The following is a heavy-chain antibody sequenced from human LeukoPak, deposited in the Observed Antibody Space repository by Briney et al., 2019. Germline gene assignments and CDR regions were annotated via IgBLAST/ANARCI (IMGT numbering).Heavy chain of an antibody. CDR2: ISYDGSGDK. CDR1: GFTFSSYG. CDR3: TTMECAAFYI. V-gene: IGHV3-30*03. Sequence: GGSLRLSCVASGFTFSSYGMHWVRQAPGKGLEWVTVISYDGSGDKYYADSVKGRFTISRDNSKSTLYLQMNSLRAEDTAVYYCTTMECAAFYIWGQGTMVTVSS. J-gene: IGHJ3*02. D-gene: IGHD1-1*01.